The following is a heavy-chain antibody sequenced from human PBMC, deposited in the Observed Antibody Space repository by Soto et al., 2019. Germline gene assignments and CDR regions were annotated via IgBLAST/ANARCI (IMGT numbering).Heavy chain of an antibody. CDR2: MKEDGSEK. CDR1: GFSFNRYW. J-gene: IGHJ5*02. V-gene: IGHV3-7*04. D-gene: IGHD3-10*01. CDR3: ARDERYYYGSGSLNWFDP. Sequence: EVQLVESGGGLVQPGGSLRLSCGASGFSFNRYWMSWVRQAPGKGLEWVANMKEDGSEKYYVDSVKGRFTISRDNAKNSMXLQMNSLRAEDTAVYYCARDERYYYGSGSLNWFDPWGQGTLVTVSS.